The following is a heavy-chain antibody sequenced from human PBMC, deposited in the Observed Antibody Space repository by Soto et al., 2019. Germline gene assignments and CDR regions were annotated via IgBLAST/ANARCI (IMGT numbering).Heavy chain of an antibody. CDR1: GGSIISTDW. Sequence: QVHLQESGPGLVEPSGTLSLTCAVSGGSIISTDWWTWVRQPPGKGLEWIGEIYHSGGTNYNPSLSSRLTISPHQTTNELSLGLPSVTAADTAVYYCARPHATRYNCCGLDVWGPGTAVFVS. CDR3: ARPHATRYNCCGLDV. CDR2: IYHSGGT. J-gene: IGHJ6*02. V-gene: IGHV4-4*02. D-gene: IGHD2-2*01.